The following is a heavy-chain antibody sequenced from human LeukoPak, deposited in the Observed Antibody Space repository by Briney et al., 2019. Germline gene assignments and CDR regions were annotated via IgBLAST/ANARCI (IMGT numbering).Heavy chain of an antibody. J-gene: IGHJ6*03. V-gene: IGHV4-59*11. D-gene: IGHD3-3*01. Sequence: PSETLSLTCTVSGGSISSHYWSWIRQPPGKGLEWIGYIYYSGSTNYNPSLKRRVTISVDTSKNQFSLKLSSVTAADTAVYYCARDRGTTYYDFWSGYRYYYYMDVWGKGTTVTVSS. CDR1: GGSISSHY. CDR2: IYYSGST. CDR3: ARDRGTTYYDFWSGYRYYYYMDV.